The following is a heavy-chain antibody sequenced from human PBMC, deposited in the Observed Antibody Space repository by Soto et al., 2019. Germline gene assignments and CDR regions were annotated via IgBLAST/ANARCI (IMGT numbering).Heavy chain of an antibody. CDR3: AHRQDWALQNGGFAY. D-gene: IGHD1-26*01. V-gene: IGHV2-5*02. Sequence: QITLKESGPTLMKPTQTLTLTCTFSGFSLSTSGVGVGWIRQPPRKALEWLALIYWDDDKRYSPSLKSRLTITKDTSKNQVVLTMTNMDPVDTATYYCAHRQDWALQNGGFAYWGQGTLVTVSS. CDR2: IYWDDDK. J-gene: IGHJ4*02. CDR1: GFSLSTSGVG.